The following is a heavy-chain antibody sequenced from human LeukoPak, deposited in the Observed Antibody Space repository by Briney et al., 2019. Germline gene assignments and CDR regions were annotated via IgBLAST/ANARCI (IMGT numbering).Heavy chain of an antibody. CDR2: INHSGSA. D-gene: IGHD3-10*01. V-gene: IGHV4-34*01. CDR3: ARHPTTTYYFGFRDNDYLLDV. Sequence: SETLSLTCTVSGGSFSGYYWTWIRQPPGKGLEWIGEINHSGSANYNPSLKSRVTISLDTSKNQFSLNLRSVTAADTAIYYCARHPTTTYYFGFRDNDYLLDVWGQGTTVTVSS. J-gene: IGHJ6*02. CDR1: GGSFSGYY.